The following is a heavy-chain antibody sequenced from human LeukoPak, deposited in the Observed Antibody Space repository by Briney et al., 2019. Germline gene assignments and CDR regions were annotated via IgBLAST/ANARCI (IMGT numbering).Heavy chain of an antibody. CDR3: ARGSGMYYYDSSGYYGSMDV. J-gene: IGHJ6*02. D-gene: IGHD3-22*01. Sequence: ASVNVSCKASGYTFTGYYIHWMRQAPGQGLEWMGWISAYNGNTNYAQKLQGRVTMTTDTSTSTAYMELRSLRSDDTAVYYCARGSGMYYYDSSGYYGSMDVWGQGTTVTVSS. CDR2: ISAYNGNT. V-gene: IGHV1-18*04. CDR1: GYTFTGYY.